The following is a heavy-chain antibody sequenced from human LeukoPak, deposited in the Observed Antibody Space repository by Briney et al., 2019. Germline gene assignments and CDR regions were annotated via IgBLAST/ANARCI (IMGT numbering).Heavy chain of an antibody. J-gene: IGHJ4*02. CDR3: ARTPSGSSGYYHFDY. D-gene: IGHD3-22*01. V-gene: IGHV3-21*01. CDR1: GFTVTTNY. CDR2: ISSSSSYI. Sequence: PGGSLRLSCAASGFTVTTNYMSWVRQAPGKGLEWVSSISSSSSYIYYADSVKGRFTISRDNAKNSLYLQMNSLRAEDTAVYYCARTPSGSSGYYHFDYWGQGTLVTVSS.